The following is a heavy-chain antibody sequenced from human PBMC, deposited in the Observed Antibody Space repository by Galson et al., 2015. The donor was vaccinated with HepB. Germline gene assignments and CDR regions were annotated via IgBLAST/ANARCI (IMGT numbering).Heavy chain of an antibody. CDR1: GFTFSSYA. Sequence: SLRLSCAASGFTFSSYAMTWVRQAPGKGLEWVSVISGSGGSTHYADSVKGQFTISRDNSKNTLYLQMNSLRAEDTAVYYCAKSAVAVTGGAFDIWGQGTMVTVSS. CDR2: ISGSGGST. J-gene: IGHJ3*02. CDR3: AKSAVAVTGGAFDI. D-gene: IGHD2-15*01. V-gene: IGHV3-23*01.